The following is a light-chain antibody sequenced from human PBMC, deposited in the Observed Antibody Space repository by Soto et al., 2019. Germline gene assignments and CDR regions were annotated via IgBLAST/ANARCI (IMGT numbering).Light chain of an antibody. V-gene: IGKV1-5*03. Sequence: DIQTSQSASTLSASVADRVIITWRSSQSISIWLAWYQQKPGKAPKLLIYKASSLESGVPSRFSGSGSGTEFTLTISSLQPDDFATYYCQQYNSYLITLGQGTRLEIK. J-gene: IGKJ5*01. CDR3: QQYNSYLIT. CDR2: KAS. CDR1: QSISIW.